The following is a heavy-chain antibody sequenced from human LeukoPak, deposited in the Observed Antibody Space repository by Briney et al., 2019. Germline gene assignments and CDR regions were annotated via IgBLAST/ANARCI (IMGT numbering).Heavy chain of an antibody. J-gene: IGHJ5*02. CDR2: IIPILGIA. Sequence: GASVKVSCTASGGTFSSYAISWVRQAPGQGLEWMGRIIPILGIANYAQKFQGRVTITADKSTSTAYMELSSLRSEDTAVYYCARDLRGYDLNAQFDPWGQGTLVTVSS. D-gene: IGHD5-12*01. CDR3: ARDLRGYDLNAQFDP. CDR1: GGTFSSYA. V-gene: IGHV1-69*04.